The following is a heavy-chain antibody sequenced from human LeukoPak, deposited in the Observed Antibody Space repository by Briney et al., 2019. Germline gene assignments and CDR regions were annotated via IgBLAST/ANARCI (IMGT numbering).Heavy chain of an antibody. V-gene: IGHV4-4*07. D-gene: IGHD6-13*01. CDR3: ARDGIPAARKGYYYYYGIDV. Sequence: SETLSLTCTVSGGSISSYYWSWIRQPAGKGLEWIGRIYSSGSTNYNPSLKSRVTMSVDTSKNQFSLKVSSVTAADTAVYYCARDGIPAARKGYYYYYGIDVWGQGTTVTVSS. CDR1: GGSISSYY. J-gene: IGHJ6*02. CDR2: IYSSGST.